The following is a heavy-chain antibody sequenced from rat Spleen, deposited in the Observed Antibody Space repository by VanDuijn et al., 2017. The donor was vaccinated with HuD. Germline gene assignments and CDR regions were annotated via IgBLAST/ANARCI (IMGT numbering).Heavy chain of an antibody. V-gene: IGHV3-1*01. J-gene: IGHJ3*01. D-gene: IGHD1-10*01. CDR2: ISYSGST. CDR3: ARHGLYNNYGWFAY. CDR1: GYSITSNY. Sequence: EVQLQESGPGLVKPSQSLSLTCSVTGYSITSNYWGWIRKFPGNKMEWMGYISYSGSTSYNPSLKSRISITRDTSKNQFFLQLNSVTTEDTASYYCARHGLYNNYGWFAYWGQGTLVTVSS.